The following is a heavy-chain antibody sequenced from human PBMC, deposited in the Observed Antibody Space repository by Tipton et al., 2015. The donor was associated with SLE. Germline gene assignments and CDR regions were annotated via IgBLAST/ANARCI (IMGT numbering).Heavy chain of an antibody. CDR2: ISSSGSTI. J-gene: IGHJ3*02. CDR3: ARTRYYDSFDAFDI. V-gene: IGHV3-48*03. D-gene: IGHD3-22*01. Sequence: SLRLSCAASGFTFSSYAMHWVRQAPGKGLEWVSYISSSGSTIYYADSVKGRFTISRDNAKNSLYLQMNSLRAEDTAVYYCARTRYYDSFDAFDIWGQGTMVTVSS. CDR1: GFTFSSYA.